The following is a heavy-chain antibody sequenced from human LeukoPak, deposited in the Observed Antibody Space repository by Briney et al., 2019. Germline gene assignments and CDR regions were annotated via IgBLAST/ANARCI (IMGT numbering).Heavy chain of an antibody. J-gene: IGHJ6*02. CDR3: ARSHCGGDCPNPGYYGMDV. Sequence: SETLSLTCTVSGGSISSYYWSWIRQPPGKGLEWIGYIYYSGSTNYNPSLKSRVTISVDTSKNQFSLKLSSVTAADTAVYYCARSHCGGDCPNPGYYGMDVWGQGTTVTVSS. V-gene: IGHV4-59*01. CDR1: GGSISSYY. D-gene: IGHD2-21*02. CDR2: IYYSGST.